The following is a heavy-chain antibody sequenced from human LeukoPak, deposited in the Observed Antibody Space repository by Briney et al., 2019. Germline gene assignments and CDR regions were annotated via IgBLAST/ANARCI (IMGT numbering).Heavy chain of an antibody. CDR2: IYYSGST. CDR1: GGSISSYY. D-gene: IGHD5-18*01. Sequence: SETLSLTCTASGGSISSYYWSWIRQPPGKGLEWIGYIYYSGSTNYNPSLKSRVTISVDTSKNQFSLKLSSVTAADTAVYYCARVGYSYGLDFDYWGQGTLVTVSS. V-gene: IGHV4-59*01. J-gene: IGHJ4*02. CDR3: ARVGYSYGLDFDY.